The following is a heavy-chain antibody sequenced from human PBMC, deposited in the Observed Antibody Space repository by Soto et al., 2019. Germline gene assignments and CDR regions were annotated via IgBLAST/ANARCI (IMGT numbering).Heavy chain of an antibody. CDR3: AKDANIVEVREATGGMDV. Sequence: QVQLVQSGAEVKKPGASVKVSCKASGYTFTDYYIHWVRQAPGQGLEWMGWINPNSGGTSYPHKYQGRVNIPRDTSITTAYMELRSLRSDDTSLYYCAKDANIVEVREATGGMDVWGQGNTINFSS. J-gene: IGHJ6*02. D-gene: IGHD2-2*01. CDR2: INPNSGGT. CDR1: GYTFTDYY. V-gene: IGHV1-2*02.